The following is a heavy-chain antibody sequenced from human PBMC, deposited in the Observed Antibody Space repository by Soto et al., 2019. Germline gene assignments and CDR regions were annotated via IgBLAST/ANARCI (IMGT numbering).Heavy chain of an antibody. CDR3: ARGQLLWFGELSGAIDY. J-gene: IGHJ4*02. CDR1: GFTFSSYA. CDR2: ISYDGSNK. V-gene: IGHV3-30-3*01. D-gene: IGHD3-10*01. Sequence: GGSLRLSCAASGFTFSSYAMHWVRQAPGKGLEWVAVISYDGSNKYYADSVKGRFTISRDNSKNTLNLQMNSLRAEDTAVYYCARGQLLWFGELSGAIDYWGQGTLVTVSS.